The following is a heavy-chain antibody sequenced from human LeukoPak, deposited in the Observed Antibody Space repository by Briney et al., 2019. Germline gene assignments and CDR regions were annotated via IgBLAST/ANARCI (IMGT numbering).Heavy chain of an antibody. CDR2: ISGSAGST. J-gene: IGHJ4*02. Sequence: PGGSLRLSCAASGFTFSTYGMNWVRQAPGKGLEWVSGISGSAGSTYYADSVKGRFTISRDTSKSTLYLQMISLRADDTAVYYCVRSTYGYSENSGYYLYFFDSWGQGTLVTVSS. CDR1: GFTFSTYG. CDR3: VRSTYGYSENSGYYLYFFDS. D-gene: IGHD3-22*01. V-gene: IGHV3-23*01.